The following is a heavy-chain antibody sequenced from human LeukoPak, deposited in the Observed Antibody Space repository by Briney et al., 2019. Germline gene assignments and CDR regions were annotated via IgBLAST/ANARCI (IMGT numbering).Heavy chain of an antibody. CDR1: GFTFSDYT. V-gene: IGHV3-48*01. CDR3: TRDLEY. CDR2: IDYGGRVV. J-gene: IGHJ4*02. Sequence: GGSLRLSCVASGFTFSDYTMNWVRQAPGKGPEWLSYIDYGGRVVYYADSVKGRFTISRDNAENSLYLRMNSLRVEDTALYYCTRDLEYWGQGVLVTVSS.